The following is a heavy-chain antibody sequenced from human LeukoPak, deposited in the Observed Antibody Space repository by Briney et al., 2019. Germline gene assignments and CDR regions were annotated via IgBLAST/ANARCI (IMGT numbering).Heavy chain of an antibody. V-gene: IGHV4-59*01. CDR2: IHYSGST. CDR3: ARTTEGYCRGRSCYSYYYYMDV. CDR1: GGPISSYY. J-gene: IGHJ6*03. Sequence: PSETLSLTCTVSGGPISSYYWSWIRQPPGKGLEWIGYIHYSGSTNYNPSLKSRVTISVDTSKNQFSLKLSSVTAADTAVYYCARTTEGYCRGRSCYSYYYYMDVWGKGTTVTVSS. D-gene: IGHD2-15*01.